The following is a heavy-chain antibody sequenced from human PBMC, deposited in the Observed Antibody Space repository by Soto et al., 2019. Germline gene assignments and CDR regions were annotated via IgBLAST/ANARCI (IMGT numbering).Heavy chain of an antibody. D-gene: IGHD6-19*01. Sequence: KSSETLSLTCTVSGGSISRYYWSWIRQPPGKGLEWIGYIYYSGSTNYNPSLKSRVTISVDRSKNQFSLKLSSVTAADTAVYFCARQVTSGWHLTFEYWGQGTLVTVSS. J-gene: IGHJ4*02. CDR1: GGSISRYY. V-gene: IGHV4-59*08. CDR3: ARQVTSGWHLTFEY. CDR2: IYYSGST.